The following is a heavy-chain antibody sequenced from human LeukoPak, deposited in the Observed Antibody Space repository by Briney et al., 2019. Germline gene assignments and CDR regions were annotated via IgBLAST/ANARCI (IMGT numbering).Heavy chain of an antibody. CDR3: ATNSDYEGLFAY. CDR1: GFTFSNAW. V-gene: IGHV3-15*01. Sequence: GGSLRLSCAASGFTFSNAWMSWVRQAPGKGLEWVGRIKSKADGGTTDYAAPVKGRFTISRDDSENTLYVQMDSLKTEDTAVYYCATNSDYEGLFAYWGQGSLVTVSS. J-gene: IGHJ4*02. D-gene: IGHD5-12*01. CDR2: IKSKADGGTT.